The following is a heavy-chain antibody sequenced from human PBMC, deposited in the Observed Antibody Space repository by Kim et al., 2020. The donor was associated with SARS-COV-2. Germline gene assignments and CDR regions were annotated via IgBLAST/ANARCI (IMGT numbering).Heavy chain of an antibody. D-gene: IGHD6-19*01. CDR1: GFTFSSYA. CDR2: ISYDGSNK. CDR3: ARDGWLLGQWLVRDNSDY. Sequence: GGSLRLSCAASGFTFSSYAMHWVRQAPGKGLEWVAVISYDGSNKYYADSVKGRFTISRDNSKNTLYLQMNSLRAEDTAVYYCARDGWLLGQWLVRDNSDYWGQGTLVTVSS. J-gene: IGHJ4*02. V-gene: IGHV3-30*04.